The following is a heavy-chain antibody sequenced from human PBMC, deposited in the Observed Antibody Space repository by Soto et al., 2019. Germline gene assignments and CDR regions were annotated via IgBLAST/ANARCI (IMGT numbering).Heavy chain of an antibody. V-gene: IGHV3-15*01. Sequence: GGSLRLSCAASGFTFSNAWMSWVRQAPGKGLEWVGSIKSKTDGGTTDYAAPVKGRFTISRDDSKNTLYLQMNSLKTEDTAVYYCPTAPYQLPYHYYRSDVWGQGTTVTVSS. CDR2: IKSKTDGGTT. D-gene: IGHD2-2*01. CDR3: PTAPYQLPYHYYRSDV. CDR1: GFTFSNAW. J-gene: IGHJ6*02.